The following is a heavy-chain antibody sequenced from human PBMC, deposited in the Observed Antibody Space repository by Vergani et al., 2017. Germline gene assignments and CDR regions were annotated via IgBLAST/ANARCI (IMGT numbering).Heavy chain of an antibody. CDR3: AKVYCSSTTCYRNWFDP. CDR2: MSGSGGSI. CDR1: GFTFSSYA. D-gene: IGHD2-2*02. V-gene: IGHV3-23*01. Sequence: EVQLLESGGGLVLPGGSLRLSCAASGFTFSSYAMSWVRQARGKGLEGVSTMSGSGGSIYYADSVKGRLTISRDNSKNTLYLQMNSLRAEDTAVYYCAKVYCSSTTCYRNWFDPWGQGTLVTVSS. J-gene: IGHJ5*02.